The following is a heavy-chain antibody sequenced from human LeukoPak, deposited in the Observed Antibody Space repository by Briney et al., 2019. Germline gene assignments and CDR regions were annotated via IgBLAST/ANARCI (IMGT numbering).Heavy chain of an antibody. V-gene: IGHV3-23*01. CDR1: GFTFSKYA. D-gene: IGHD6-6*01. CDR2: VSGSGGVT. CDR3: ATFLAVIAARDSLYFQH. Sequence: GGSLRLSCAASGFTFSKYAMSWVRQAPGKGLEWVSGVSGSGGVTYYADSVKGRFTISRDNSKNTLHLQMNSLRAEDTAVYYCATFLAVIAARDSLYFQHWGQGTLVSVSS. J-gene: IGHJ1*01.